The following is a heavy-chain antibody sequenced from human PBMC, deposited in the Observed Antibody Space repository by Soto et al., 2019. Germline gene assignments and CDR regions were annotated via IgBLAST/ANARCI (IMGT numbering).Heavy chain of an antibody. Sequence: EVQLLESGGGLVQPEGSLRLSCAASGFTFTNYAMGWVRQAPGKGLEWVSVVSSGGSTYYADSVTGRFTVSRDNSKNTLSLQMNSLRAEDTAVYYCAKRRGAGGHFDCWGQGALVTVSS. CDR3: AKRRGAGGHFDC. D-gene: IGHD2-15*01. CDR1: GFTFTNYA. CDR2: VSSGGST. V-gene: IGHV3-23*01. J-gene: IGHJ4*02.